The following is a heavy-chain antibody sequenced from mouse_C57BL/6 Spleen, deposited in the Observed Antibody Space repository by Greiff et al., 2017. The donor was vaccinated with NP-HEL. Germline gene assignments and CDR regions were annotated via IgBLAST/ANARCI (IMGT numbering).Heavy chain of an antibody. CDR2: IDPSDSET. Sequence: QVQLQQPGAELVRPGSSVKLSCKASGYTFTSYWMHWVKQRPIQGLEWIGNIDPSDSETHYNQKFKDKATLTVDKSSSTAYMQLSSLTSEDSAVYYCARDYCGSRDLFDYWGQGTTLTVSS. CDR3: ARDYCGSRDLFDY. D-gene: IGHD1-1*01. CDR1: GYTFTSYW. V-gene: IGHV1-52*01. J-gene: IGHJ2*01.